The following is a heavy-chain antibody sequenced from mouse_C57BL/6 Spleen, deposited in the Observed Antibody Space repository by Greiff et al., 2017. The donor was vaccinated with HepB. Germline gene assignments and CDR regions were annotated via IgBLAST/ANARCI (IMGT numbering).Heavy chain of an antibody. J-gene: IGHJ2*01. CDR1: GFTFSSYG. Sequence: EVQLVESGGDLVKPGGSLKLSCAASGFTFSSYGMSWVRQTPDKRLEWVATISSGGSYTYYPDSVKGRFTISRDNAKGTLYLQMGSLKSEDTAMYYCARYGYHYYLDYWGQGTTLTVSS. D-gene: IGHD2-2*01. CDR2: ISSGGSYT. CDR3: ARYGYHYYLDY. V-gene: IGHV5-6*01.